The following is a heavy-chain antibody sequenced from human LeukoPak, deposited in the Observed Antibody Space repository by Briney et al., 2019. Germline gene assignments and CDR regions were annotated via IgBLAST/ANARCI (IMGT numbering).Heavy chain of an antibody. J-gene: IGHJ4*02. Sequence: PSETLSLTCAVYGGSFSGYYWSWIRQPPGKGLEWIGAINHSGSTNYNPPLKTRVTISVDTSKSQFSLKLNSMTAADTAVYYCARGATTYYDKAPVDYWGEGTLVTVSS. V-gene: IGHV4-34*01. CDR2: INHSGST. CDR1: GGSFSGYY. CDR3: ARGATTYYDKAPVDY. D-gene: IGHD3-22*01.